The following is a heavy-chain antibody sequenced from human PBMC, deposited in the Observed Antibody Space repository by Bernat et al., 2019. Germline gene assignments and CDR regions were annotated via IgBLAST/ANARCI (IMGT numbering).Heavy chain of an antibody. Sequence: VQLVESGGGVVQPGRSLRLSCAASGFTFSSYAMHWVRQAPGKGLEWVSGISWNSGSIGYADSVKGRFTISRDNAKNSLYLEMNSLRAEDTALYYCAKDISSRSGYYLYNWFDPWGQGTLVTVSS. CDR3: AKDISSRSGYYLYNWFDP. CDR1: GFTFSSYA. D-gene: IGHD3-3*01. V-gene: IGHV3-9*01. J-gene: IGHJ5*02. CDR2: ISWNSGSI.